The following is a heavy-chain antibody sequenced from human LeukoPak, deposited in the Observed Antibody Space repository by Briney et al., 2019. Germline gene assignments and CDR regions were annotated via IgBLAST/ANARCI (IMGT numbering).Heavy chain of an antibody. J-gene: IGHJ4*02. CDR3: ARGGRYGDYEGY. D-gene: IGHD4-17*01. Sequence: SEILSLTCTVSGASLSSYYWSWIRQPAGKGLEWIGRIYSSGSTNYKPSLKSRVTMPVDTSKNQFSLKLSSVTVADTAVYYCARGGRYGDYEGYWGQGTLVTVSS. CDR1: GASLSSYY. CDR2: IYSSGST. V-gene: IGHV4-4*07.